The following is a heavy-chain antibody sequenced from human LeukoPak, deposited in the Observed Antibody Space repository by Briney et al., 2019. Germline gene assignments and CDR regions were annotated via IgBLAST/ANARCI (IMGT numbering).Heavy chain of an antibody. CDR1: GGSLTDYH. J-gene: IGHJ5*02. D-gene: IGHD5-18*01. Sequence: PSESLSLTCTVYGGSLTDYHWSWVRQPPGKGLEWIGEINRSGSTKYRPSLESRFTISVDTSKKQFSLKVTSVTAADTAMYYCARGNSYGYVWFDPWGQGTLVTVSS. CDR2: INRSGST. CDR3: ARGNSYGYVWFDP. V-gene: IGHV4-34*01.